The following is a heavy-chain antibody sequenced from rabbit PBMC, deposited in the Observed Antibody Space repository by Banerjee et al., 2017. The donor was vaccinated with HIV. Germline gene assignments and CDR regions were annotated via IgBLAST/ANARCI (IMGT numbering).Heavy chain of an antibody. V-gene: IGHV1S45*01. CDR1: GLDFSSSYW. D-gene: IGHD4-2*01. CDR2: IDVSSSGNT. Sequence: QEQLEESGGDLVKPGASLTLTCTASGLDFSSSYWICWVRQAPGKGLEWIACIDVSSSGNTYYASWAKGRFTISKISSTTVTLQMTSLTAADTATYFCARDDAGVVGYDWDLWGQGTLVTVS. CDR3: ARDDAGVVGYDWDL. J-gene: IGHJ3*01.